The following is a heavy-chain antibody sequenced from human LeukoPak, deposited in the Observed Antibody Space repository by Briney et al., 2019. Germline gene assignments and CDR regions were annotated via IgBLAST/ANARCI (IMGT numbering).Heavy chain of an antibody. CDR2: INHSGST. J-gene: IGHJ4*02. V-gene: IGHV4-34*01. D-gene: IGHD3-10*01. CDR3: AGWGGRRGSGSYYTPSARRFDY. Sequence: SETLSLTCAVYGGSFSGYYWSWIRQPPGKGLEWIGEINHSGSTNYNPSLKSRVTISVDTSKNQFSLKLSSVTAADTAVYYCAGWGGRRGSGSYYTPSARRFDYWGQGTLVTVSS. CDR1: GGSFSGYY.